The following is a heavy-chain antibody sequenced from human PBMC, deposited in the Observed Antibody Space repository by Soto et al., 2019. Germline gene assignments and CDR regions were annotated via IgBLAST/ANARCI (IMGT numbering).Heavy chain of an antibody. V-gene: IGHV3-30-3*01. J-gene: IGHJ4*02. Sequence: QVQLVDSGGGGVQPRTSLRLSCAASGFTFSSYAIHWELQAPGKGLEWVAVISYDGSNKYYADSVKGRFTISRDNSKNTLYLQMNSLRAEDTAVYYCARAETVVGAGMARLDYWGQGTLVTVSS. CDR1: GFTFSSYA. D-gene: IGHD6-13*01. CDR3: ARAETVVGAGMARLDY. CDR2: ISYDGSNK.